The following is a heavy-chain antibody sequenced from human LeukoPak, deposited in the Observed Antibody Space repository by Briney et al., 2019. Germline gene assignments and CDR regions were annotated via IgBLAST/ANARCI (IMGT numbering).Heavy chain of an antibody. V-gene: IGHV3-21*01. CDR2: ISSSSSYI. D-gene: IGHD3-9*01. CDR1: GFTFSSYS. Sequence: PGGSLRLSCAASGFTFSSYSMNWVRQAPGKGLEWVSSISSSSSYIYYADSVKGRFTISRDNAKDSLYLQMNSLRAEDTAVYYCARLLTGYFDYWGQGTLVTVSS. CDR3: ARLLTGYFDY. J-gene: IGHJ4*02.